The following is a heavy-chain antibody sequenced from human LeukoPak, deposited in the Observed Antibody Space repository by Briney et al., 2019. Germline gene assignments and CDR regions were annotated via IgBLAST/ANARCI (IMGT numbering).Heavy chain of an antibody. Sequence: PWRSLRLSCAASGFIFSTYGMHWVRQAPGKGLEWVAVISYEGSNKYYADSVKGRFTISRDNSKNTLYLQMNSLRAEDTAVYYCAKVISDSSDYYYFSSLHYWGQGTLVSVSS. CDR2: ISYEGSNK. J-gene: IGHJ4*02. V-gene: IGHV3-30*18. D-gene: IGHD3-22*01. CDR3: AKVISDSSDYYYFSSLHY. CDR1: GFIFSTYG.